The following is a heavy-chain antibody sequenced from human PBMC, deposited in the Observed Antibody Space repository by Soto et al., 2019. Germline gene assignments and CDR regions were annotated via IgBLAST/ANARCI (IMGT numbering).Heavy chain of an antibody. CDR1: GFTFGNYA. Sequence: DVQLLESGGGLVQPGGGLRLACAAFGFTFGNYAINLVRLAPGNGLEWVSGISGGGGSTYYADSVKGRFTIFRETSKNTVFLQKNSLRADDTAVYYCAKGFIVVMTALRPDAAFDVWGQDTMVNVSS. V-gene: IGHV3-23*01. D-gene: IGHD2-21*02. CDR3: AKGFIVVMTALRPDAAFDV. CDR2: ISGGGGST. J-gene: IGHJ3*01.